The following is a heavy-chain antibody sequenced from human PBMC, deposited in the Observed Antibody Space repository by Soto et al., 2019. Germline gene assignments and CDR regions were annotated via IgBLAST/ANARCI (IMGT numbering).Heavy chain of an antibody. J-gene: IGHJ6*03. V-gene: IGHV3-48*01. CDR3: ARILYSSSALIDYYYYMDV. CDR2: ISSSSSTI. CDR1: GFTFSSYS. D-gene: IGHD6-6*01. Sequence: GGSLRLSCAASGFTFSSYSMNWVRQAPGKGLEWVSYISSSSSTIYYVNSVKGRFTISRDNAKNSLYLQMNSLRAEDTAVYYCARILYSSSALIDYYYYMDVWGKGTTVTVSS.